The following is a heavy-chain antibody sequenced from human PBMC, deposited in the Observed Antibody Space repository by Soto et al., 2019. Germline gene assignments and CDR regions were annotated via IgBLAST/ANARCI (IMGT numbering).Heavy chain of an antibody. D-gene: IGHD6-6*01. CDR3: AKAGVPYASSSPVKFDY. V-gene: IGHV3-23*01. J-gene: IGHJ4*02. Sequence: PGGSLRLSCAASGFTFSNYAMNWVRQAPGKGLEWLSTISGSGDTTYYADSVKGRFTVSRDNSKNTLYLQMNSLRAEDTAVYYCAKAGVPYASSSPVKFDYWGQGTLVTVSS. CDR1: GFTFSNYA. CDR2: ISGSGDTT.